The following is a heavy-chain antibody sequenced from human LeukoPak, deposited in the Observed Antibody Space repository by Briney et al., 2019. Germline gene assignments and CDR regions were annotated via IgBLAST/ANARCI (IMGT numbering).Heavy chain of an antibody. CDR1: GYTFTGYY. Sequence: ASVNVSCKASGYTFTGYYMHWVRQAPGQGLEWMGWINPNSGGTNYAQKFQGRVTMTRDTSISTAYMELSRLRSDDTAVYYCARLIPSYGPFSTDYYYMDVWGKGTTVTVSS. V-gene: IGHV1-2*02. J-gene: IGHJ6*03. D-gene: IGHD5-18*01. CDR3: ARLIPSYGPFSTDYYYMDV. CDR2: INPNSGGT.